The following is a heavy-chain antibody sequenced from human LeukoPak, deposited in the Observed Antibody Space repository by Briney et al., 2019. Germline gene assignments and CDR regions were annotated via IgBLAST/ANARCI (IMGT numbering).Heavy chain of an antibody. J-gene: IGHJ4*02. V-gene: IGHV1-2*02. D-gene: IGHD3-3*01. CDR1: GYTFTGYY. Sequence: GASVKVSCKASGYTFTGYYMHWVRQAPGQGLEWMGWINPNSGGTNYAQKFQGGVTMTRDTSISTAYMELSRLRSDDTAVYYCARGEILGVVQSFDYWGQGTLVTVSS. CDR2: INPNSGGT. CDR3: ARGEILGVVQSFDY.